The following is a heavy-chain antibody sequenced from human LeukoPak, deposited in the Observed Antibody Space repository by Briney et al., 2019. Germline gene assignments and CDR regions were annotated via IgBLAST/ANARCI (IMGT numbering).Heavy chain of an antibody. D-gene: IGHD3-22*01. CDR1: GGSFSGYY. J-gene: IGHJ4*02. CDR3: ARVKSRSRQIYYYDSSGPYRDFDY. Sequence: PSETLSLTCAVYGGSFSGYYWSWIRQPPGKGLEWIGEINHSGSTNYNPSLKSRVTISVDTSKNQFSLKLSSVTAADTAVYYCARVKSRSRQIYYYDSSGPYRDFDYWGQGTLVTVSS. CDR2: INHSGST. V-gene: IGHV4-34*01.